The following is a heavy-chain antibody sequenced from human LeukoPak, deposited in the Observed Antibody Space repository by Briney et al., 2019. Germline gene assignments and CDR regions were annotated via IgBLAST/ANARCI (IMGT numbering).Heavy chain of an antibody. CDR3: ARGPIAVAGKGSAFDI. CDR2: IYYSGST. CDR1: GGSISSYY. J-gene: IGHJ3*02. D-gene: IGHD6-19*01. Sequence: PSETLSLTCTVSGGSISSYYWSWIRQPQGKGLEWIGYIYYSGSTNYNPSLKSRVTISVDTSKNQFSLKLSSVTAADTAVYYCARGPIAVAGKGSAFDIWGQGTMVTVSS. V-gene: IGHV4-59*01.